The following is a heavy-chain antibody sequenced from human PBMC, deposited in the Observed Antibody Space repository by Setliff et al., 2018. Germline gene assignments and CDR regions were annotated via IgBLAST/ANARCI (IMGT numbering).Heavy chain of an antibody. CDR2: IKSKTDGGTT. V-gene: IGHV3-15*01. CDR3: TTDNAGVNGDYADYYYYYGLDV. J-gene: IGHJ6*02. CDR1: GFTFSYAW. Sequence: PGGSLRLSCAASGFTFSYAWMSWVRQAPGTGLEWVGRIKSKTDGGTTDYPAPVKDRFTISRDDSKNTLYLQMNSLKTEDTAVYYCTTDNAGVNGDYADYYYYYGLDVWGQGTTVTVSS. D-gene: IGHD4-17*01.